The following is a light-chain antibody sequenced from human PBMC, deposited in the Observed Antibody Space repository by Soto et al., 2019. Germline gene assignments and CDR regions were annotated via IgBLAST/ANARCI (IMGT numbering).Light chain of an antibody. V-gene: IGLV2-23*01. J-gene: IGLJ1*01. CDR2: EDT. CDR1: SSDVGTYKF. CDR3: LSYVGRSTYV. Sequence: QSALTQPASVSGSPGQSITISCTGISSDVGTYKFVSWYQQHPGKAPKLIIYEDTKWPSGISDRFSSSKSGNTASLTISGLQAEDEADYYCLSYVGRSTYVFGAGTKVTVL.